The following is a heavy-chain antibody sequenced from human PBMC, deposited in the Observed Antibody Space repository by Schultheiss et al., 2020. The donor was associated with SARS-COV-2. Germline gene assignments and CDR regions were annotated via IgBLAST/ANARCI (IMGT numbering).Heavy chain of an antibody. Sequence: GGSLRLSCAASGFTFTRSALTWVRQAPGKGLEWVSGISWNSGSIGYADSVKGRFTISRDNAKNSLYLQMNSLKTEDTAVYYCTTGRFDWLLLNDAFDIWGQGTMVTVSS. D-gene: IGHD3-9*01. CDR1: GFTFTRSA. V-gene: IGHV3-9*01. J-gene: IGHJ3*02. CDR3: TTGRFDWLLLNDAFDI. CDR2: ISWNSGSI.